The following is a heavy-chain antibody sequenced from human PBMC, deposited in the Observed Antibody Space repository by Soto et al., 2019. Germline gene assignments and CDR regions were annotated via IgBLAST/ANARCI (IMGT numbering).Heavy chain of an antibody. CDR2: VYHSGNT. J-gene: IGHJ4*02. CDR3: AGREHSRGRFFTDY. CDR1: GGSISSDTW. D-gene: IGHD3-3*01. Sequence: QVELQESGPGLVKPSGTLSLTCTVSGGSISSDTWWTWVRQPPGKGLEWVGEVYHSGNTNYNPSLKSRLTILVDKSKNRFSLNLRSVTAVDTAIYCCAGREHSRGRFFTDYWGKGTLVTVSS. V-gene: IGHV4-4*01.